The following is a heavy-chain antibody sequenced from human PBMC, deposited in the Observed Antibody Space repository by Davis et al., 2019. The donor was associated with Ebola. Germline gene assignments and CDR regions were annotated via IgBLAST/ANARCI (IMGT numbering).Heavy chain of an antibody. CDR1: GFTVSSNY. D-gene: IGHD6-19*01. Sequence: GESLKISCAASGFTVSSNYMSWVRQAPGKGLEWVSVIYTGGSTHYADSVKGRFTISRDNSKNTLYLKMNSLRAEDTAVYYCSRTIHSKYSSGWYYFDYWGQGTLVTVSS. CDR3: SRTIHSKYSSGWYYFDY. CDR2: IYTGGST. J-gene: IGHJ4*02. V-gene: IGHV3-53*01.